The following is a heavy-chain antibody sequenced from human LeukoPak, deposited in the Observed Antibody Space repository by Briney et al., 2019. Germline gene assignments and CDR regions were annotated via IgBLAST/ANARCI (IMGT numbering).Heavy chain of an antibody. Sequence: QPGGSLRLSCAASGFTFDDYAMHWVRQAPGKGLERVSGISWNSGSIGYANSVRGRFTISRDNAKNSLYLQMNSLRAEDMALYYCAKDLVRRGSYDASLDYWGQGTLVTVSS. CDR1: GFTFDDYA. CDR2: ISWNSGSI. CDR3: AKDLVRRGSYDASLDY. J-gene: IGHJ4*02. V-gene: IGHV3-9*03. D-gene: IGHD1-26*01.